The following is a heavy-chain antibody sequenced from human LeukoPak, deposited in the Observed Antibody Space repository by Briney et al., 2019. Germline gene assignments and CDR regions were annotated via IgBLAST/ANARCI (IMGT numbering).Heavy chain of an antibody. V-gene: IGHV4-61*01. D-gene: IGHD5/OR15-5a*01. Sequence: PSETLSLTCTVSGGSVSSGSYYWSWIRQPPGKGLEWIGYIYYSGSINYNPSLKSRVTISVDTSKNQFSLKLSSVTAADTAVYYCARGMSTPFDYWGQGTLVTVSS. CDR3: ARGMSTPFDY. J-gene: IGHJ4*02. CDR1: GGSVSSGSYY. CDR2: IYYSGSI.